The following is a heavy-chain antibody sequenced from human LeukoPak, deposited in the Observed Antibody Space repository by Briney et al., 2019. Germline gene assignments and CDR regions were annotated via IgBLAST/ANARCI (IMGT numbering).Heavy chain of an antibody. CDR3: ARTDNVLRYFDWLSGAFNWFDP. J-gene: IGHJ5*02. CDR1: GFPFRSYP. CDR2: FIGSGGRT. D-gene: IGHD3-9*01. Sequence: GGSWSFSGEALGFPFRSYPMAWARRAPGKGLEWVSAFIGSGGRTYYADSVKGRFTISRDNSKNTLYLQMNSLRAEDTAVYYCARTDNVLRYFDWLSGAFNWFDPWGQGTLVTVSS. V-gene: IGHV3-23*01.